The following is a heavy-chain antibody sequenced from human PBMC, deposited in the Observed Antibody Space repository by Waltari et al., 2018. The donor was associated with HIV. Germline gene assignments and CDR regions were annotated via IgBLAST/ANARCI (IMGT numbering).Heavy chain of an antibody. CDR2: INPNSGGT. D-gene: IGHD1-26*01. CDR3: ARQWELLGYAFDI. Sequence: RQAPGQGLEWMGWINPNSGGTNYAQKFQGRVTMTRDTSISTAYMELSRLRSDDTAVYYCARQWELLGYAFDIWGQGTMVTVSS. J-gene: IGHJ3*02. V-gene: IGHV1-2*02.